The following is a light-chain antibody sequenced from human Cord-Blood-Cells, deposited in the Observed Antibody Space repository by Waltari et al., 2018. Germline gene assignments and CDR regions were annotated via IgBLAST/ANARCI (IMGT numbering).Light chain of an antibody. Sequence: EIVMTQSPATLSVSPGERATLSCRASQSVSSNLAWYQQKPGQAPRLLIYGASTRATGIPARFSGSGSGKEFTLTSSSLQSEDCAVYYCQQYNNWPRITFGQGTKLEIK. CDR2: GAS. CDR3: QQYNNWPRIT. J-gene: IGKJ2*01. V-gene: IGKV3-15*01. CDR1: QSVSSN.